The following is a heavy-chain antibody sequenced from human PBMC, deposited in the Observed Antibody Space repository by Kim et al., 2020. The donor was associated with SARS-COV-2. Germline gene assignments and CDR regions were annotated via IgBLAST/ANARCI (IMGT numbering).Heavy chain of an antibody. J-gene: IGHJ6*03. CDR3: ARLTHLGGSTLRGVHYYM. Sequence: SETLSLTCTVSGGSINNYYWSWIRQPPGKGLEWIGYIYYSGSTNYSPSLKSRVTIAIDTSKNQFSLKLSSVTAADTAVYYCARLTHLGGSTLRGVHYYM. CDR2: IYYSGST. D-gene: IGHD2-15*01. V-gene: IGHV4-59*08. CDR1: GGSINNYY.